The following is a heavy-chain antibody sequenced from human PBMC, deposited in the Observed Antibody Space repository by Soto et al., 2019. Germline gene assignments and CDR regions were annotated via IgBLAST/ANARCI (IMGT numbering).Heavy chain of an antibody. D-gene: IGHD2-8*01. CDR3: ARGVYGRPNY. Sequence: PSETLSLTCAVYGGSFSGYYWSWIRQPPGKGLEWIGEINHSGSTNYNPSLKSRVTISVDTSKNQFSLKLSSVTAADTAVYYCARGVYGRPNYWGQGTLVTVSS. J-gene: IGHJ4*02. CDR1: GGSFSGYY. V-gene: IGHV4-34*01. CDR2: INHSGST.